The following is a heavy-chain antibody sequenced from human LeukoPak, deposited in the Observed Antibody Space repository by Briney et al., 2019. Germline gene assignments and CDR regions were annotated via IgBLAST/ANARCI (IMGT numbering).Heavy chain of an antibody. CDR2: IIPILGIA. V-gene: IGHV1-69*04. CDR3: ARVRRIVVPAATYYYYGMDV. CDR1: GGTFSSYA. D-gene: IGHD2-2*01. J-gene: IGHJ6*02. Sequence: SVKVPCKASGGTFSSYAISWVRQAPGQGLEWMGRIIPILGIANYAQKFQGRVTITADKSTSTAYMELSSLRSEDTAVYYCARVRRIVVPAATYYYYGMDVWGQGTTVTVSS.